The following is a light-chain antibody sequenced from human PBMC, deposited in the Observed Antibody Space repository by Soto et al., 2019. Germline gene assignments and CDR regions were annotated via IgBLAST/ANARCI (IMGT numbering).Light chain of an antibody. Sequence: TGXSSDVGAYNYVSWYQQYPTKAPKLMIYDVNKRPSGVPDRFSGSKSGNTASLTISGLQADDEADYYCCSYAGSYTWVFGTGTKVTVL. V-gene: IGLV2-11*03. CDR3: CSYAGSYTWV. CDR2: DVN. CDR1: SSDVGAYNY. J-gene: IGLJ1*01.